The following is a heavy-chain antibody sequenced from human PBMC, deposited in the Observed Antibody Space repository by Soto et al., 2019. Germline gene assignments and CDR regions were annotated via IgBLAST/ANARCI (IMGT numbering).Heavy chain of an antibody. Sequence: QVQLVQSGAELKKPGASVKVSCKASGYTFSNYDMNWVRQATGQGPEWIGWVNPNNGDTGYAQKFQGRVTLTTDISTTTAYMKLTSLRSEDTAIYYCAKVSRNGSAIVFDYWGQGTLMTVSS. D-gene: IGHD3-10*01. CDR2: VNPNNGDT. CDR1: GYTFSNYD. V-gene: IGHV1-8*01. CDR3: AKVSRNGSAIVFDY. J-gene: IGHJ4*02.